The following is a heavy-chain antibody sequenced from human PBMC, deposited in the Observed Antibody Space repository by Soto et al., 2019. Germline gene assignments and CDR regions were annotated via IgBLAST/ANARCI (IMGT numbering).Heavy chain of an antibody. V-gene: IGHV1-2*02. D-gene: IGHD3-9*01. Sequence: GASVKVSCKGSGYTFSGSYIRWVRQAPGQGLEWMAYINPNSGGTNYAQHFQGRVTVTRDTSINTVYMELTRLRSDDTAVYFCARDRYDTLTGLRAFDVWGRGTMVTVSS. CDR1: GYTFSGSY. CDR2: INPNSGGT. CDR3: ARDRYDTLTGLRAFDV. J-gene: IGHJ3*01.